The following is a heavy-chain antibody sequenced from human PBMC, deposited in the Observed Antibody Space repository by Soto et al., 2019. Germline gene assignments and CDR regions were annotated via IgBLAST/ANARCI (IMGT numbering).Heavy chain of an antibody. J-gene: IGHJ3*02. V-gene: IGHV3-66*01. CDR1: GFTVRSND. Sequence: GGSLRLSCAASGFTVRSNDMSWVRQAPGKGLEWVSVIYSGGSTYYADSVKGRFTISRDNSKNTLYLQMNSLRAEDTAVYYCARGEPDDAFDIWGQGTMVTVSS. D-gene: IGHD1-26*01. CDR3: ARGEPDDAFDI. CDR2: IYSGGST.